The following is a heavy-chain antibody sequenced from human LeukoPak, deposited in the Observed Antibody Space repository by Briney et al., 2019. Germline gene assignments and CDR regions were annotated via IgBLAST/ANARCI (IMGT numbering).Heavy chain of an antibody. Sequence: SGGSLRLSCAASGFTFSSYAMSWVRQATGKGLEWVSAIRGSGGSTYYADSVKGRFTISRDNSKKTLYLHMNSRRAEDTGVYYCAKENSIVVVVSGAFDIWGQGTMVTVSS. V-gene: IGHV3-23*01. CDR1: GFTFSSYA. CDR2: IRGSGGST. CDR3: AKENSIVVVVSGAFDI. D-gene: IGHD2-15*01. J-gene: IGHJ3*02.